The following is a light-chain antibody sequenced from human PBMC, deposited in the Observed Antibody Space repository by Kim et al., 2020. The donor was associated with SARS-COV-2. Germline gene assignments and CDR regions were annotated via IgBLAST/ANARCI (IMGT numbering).Light chain of an antibody. CDR1: QSVSSY. CDR2: DAS. Sequence: SLSPGERATRSCRASQSVSSYLAWYQQKPGQAPRLLIYDASNRATGIPARFSGSGSGTDFTLTISSLEPEDFAVYYCQQRSNWPLTFGGGTQVEI. V-gene: IGKV3-11*01. J-gene: IGKJ4*01. CDR3: QQRSNWPLT.